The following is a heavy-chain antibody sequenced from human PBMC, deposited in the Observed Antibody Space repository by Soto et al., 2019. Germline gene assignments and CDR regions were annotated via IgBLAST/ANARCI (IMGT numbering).Heavy chain of an antibody. J-gene: IGHJ4*02. CDR3: ARVFPDGWVEPGVVRGYLDT. V-gene: IGHV1-69*01. Sequence: QVQLVQSGAEVKEPGYAVKVSCKAPADSFSSYGISWVRQAPGQGLEWMGGIIPIFGTTNYAEKFQGRVTITADESTNTAYMDLSSLRSEDTALYYCARVFPDGWVEPGVVRGYLDTWGRGTLVTVSS. D-gene: IGHD3-3*01. CDR2: IIPIFGTT. CDR1: ADSFSSYG.